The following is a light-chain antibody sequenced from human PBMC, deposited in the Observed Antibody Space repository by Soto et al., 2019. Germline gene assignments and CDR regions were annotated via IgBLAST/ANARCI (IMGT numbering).Light chain of an antibody. V-gene: IGKV1-27*01. CDR2: AAS. Sequence: DIQMTQSPSSLSASVGDRVTITCRASQGISNYLAWYQQKPGKDPKLLIYAASTVQSGVPFRFSGSGSGTDFSLTIRSLQPEDVANYYCQKDKSAAWRFGQGTKVELK. J-gene: IGKJ1*01. CDR1: QGISNY. CDR3: QKDKSAAWR.